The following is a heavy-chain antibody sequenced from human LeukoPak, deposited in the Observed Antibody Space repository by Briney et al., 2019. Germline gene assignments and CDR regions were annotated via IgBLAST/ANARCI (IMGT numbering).Heavy chain of an antibody. V-gene: IGHV1-18*01. CDR3: ARDGAFGGGNTIRFDP. Sequence: EASAKVSCKASGYTFTSYGISWVRQAPGQGLEWMGWISAYNGNTNYAQKLQGRVTMTTDTSTSTAYMELRSLRSDDTAVYYCARDGAFGGGNTIRFDPWGQGTLVTVSS. CDR1: GYTFTSYG. J-gene: IGHJ5*02. D-gene: IGHD1-26*01. CDR2: ISAYNGNT.